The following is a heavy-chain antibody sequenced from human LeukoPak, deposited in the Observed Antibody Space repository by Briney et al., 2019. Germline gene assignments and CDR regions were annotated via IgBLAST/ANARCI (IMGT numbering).Heavy chain of an antibody. CDR1: GYTFTGYY. CDR2: INPNSGNT. D-gene: IGHD4-11*01. Sequence: ASVKVSCKASGYTFTGYYMHWVRQAPGQGLEWMGWINPNSGNTGYAQKFQGRVTMTRNTSISTAYMELSSLRSEDTAVYYCARDYQNWFDPWGQGTLVTVSS. CDR3: ARDYQNWFDP. V-gene: IGHV1-8*02. J-gene: IGHJ5*02.